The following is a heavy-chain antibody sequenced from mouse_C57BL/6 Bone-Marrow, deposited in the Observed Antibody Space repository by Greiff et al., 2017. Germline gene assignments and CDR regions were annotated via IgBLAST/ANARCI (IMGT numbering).Heavy chain of an antibody. J-gene: IGHJ3*01. CDR3: ARDGNFEGFAY. CDR2: ISSGSSTI. V-gene: IGHV5-17*01. Sequence: EVKLVESGGGLVKPGGSLKLSCAASGFTFSDYGMHWVRQAPEKGLEWVAYISSGSSTIYYADTVKGRFTISRDNAKNTLVLQMTSLRSEDTALYYCARDGNFEGFAYWGQGTLVTVSA. CDR1: GFTFSDYG. D-gene: IGHD2-1*01.